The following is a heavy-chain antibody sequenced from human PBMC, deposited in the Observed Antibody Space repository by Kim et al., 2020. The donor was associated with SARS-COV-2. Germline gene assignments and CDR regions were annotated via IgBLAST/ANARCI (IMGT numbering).Heavy chain of an antibody. D-gene: IGHD6-19*01. J-gene: IGHJ5*02. Sequence: PTLKSRVTISVDTSKNQFSLKLSAVTAADTAVYYCARGPAVAGTDNWFDPWGQGTLVTVSS. V-gene: IGHV4-34*01. CDR3: ARGPAVAGTDNWFDP.